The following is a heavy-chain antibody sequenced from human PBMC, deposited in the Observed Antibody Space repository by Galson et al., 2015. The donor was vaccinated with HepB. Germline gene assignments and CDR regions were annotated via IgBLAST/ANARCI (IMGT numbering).Heavy chain of an antibody. V-gene: IGHV3-23*01. D-gene: IGHD3-22*01. CDR1: GFTFSSYA. J-gene: IGHJ4*02. CDR2: ISGSGGST. Sequence: SLRLSCAASGFTFSSYAMSWVRQAPGKGLEWVSAISGSGGSTYYADSVKGRFTISRDNSKNTLYLQMNSLRAEDTAVYYCVIGSSGYYYRYWGQGTLVTVSS. CDR3: VIGSSGYYYRY.